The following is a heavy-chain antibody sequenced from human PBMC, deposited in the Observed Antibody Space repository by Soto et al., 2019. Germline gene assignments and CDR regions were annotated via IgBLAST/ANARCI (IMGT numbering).Heavy chain of an antibody. Sequence: EVQLVESGGGLVQPGGSLRLSCAASGFSFGSYWMNWVRHAPGKGLEWVAIIKKDGSERYYVDSVEGRFIISRDNVKNSLYLQMNSPRAEDTAVYYCAGGAGWLIDYWGRGNLVIVSS. D-gene: IGHD3-22*01. J-gene: IGHJ4*02. CDR1: GFSFGSYW. V-gene: IGHV3-7*03. CDR3: AGGAGWLIDY. CDR2: IKKDGSER.